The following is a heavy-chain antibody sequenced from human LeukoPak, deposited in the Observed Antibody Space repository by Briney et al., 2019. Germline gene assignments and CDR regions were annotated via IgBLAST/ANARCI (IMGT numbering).Heavy chain of an antibody. CDR1: GYTFTSYY. Sequence: ASVKVSCKASGYTFTSYYMHWVRQAPGQGLEWMGIINPSGGSTSYAQKFQGRVTMTRDTSTSTVYMELSSLRSEDTAVYYCARAPSPAYYDSSGYYPLFDYWGQGTLVTVSS. CDR2: INPSGGST. D-gene: IGHD3-22*01. V-gene: IGHV1-46*01. CDR3: ARAPSPAYYDSSGYYPLFDY. J-gene: IGHJ4*02.